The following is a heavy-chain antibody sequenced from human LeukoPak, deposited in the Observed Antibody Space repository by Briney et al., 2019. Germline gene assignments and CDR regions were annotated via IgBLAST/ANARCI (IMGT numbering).Heavy chain of an antibody. CDR3: ARRLTQYDCFDP. Sequence: SQTLSLTCAISGDSVSSNSVTWNWIRQSPSRVLEWLGRTYYRSTWYNDYAVSVRGRITVNPDTSKNQVSLNLKSLTPEDTAVYYCARRLTQYDCFDPWGQGILVTVSS. D-gene: IGHD2-2*01. J-gene: IGHJ5*02. V-gene: IGHV6-1*01. CDR1: GDSVSSNSVT. CDR2: TYYRSTWYN.